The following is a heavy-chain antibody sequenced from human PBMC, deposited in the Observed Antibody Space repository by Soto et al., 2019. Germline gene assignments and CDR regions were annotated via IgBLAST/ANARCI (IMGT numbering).Heavy chain of an antibody. CDR1: GASFSDSY. CDR3: AREVASRYFDL. Sequence: QVRLQQWGAGLLKPSETLSLTCAVYGASFSDSYWNWIRQPPGKGLEWIGEINHSGSTIYNTSLESHVTMSSDTSRKQFSPKMRSATAPDTAVYYCAREVASRYFDLWGRGTPVTVSS. J-gene: IGHJ2*01. CDR2: INHSGST. D-gene: IGHD2-15*01. V-gene: IGHV4-34*01.